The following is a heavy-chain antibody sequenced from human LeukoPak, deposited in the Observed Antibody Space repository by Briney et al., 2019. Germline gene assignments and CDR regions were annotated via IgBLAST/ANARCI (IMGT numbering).Heavy chain of an antibody. CDR2: IFYTGST. CDR1: GGSIYSPN. J-gene: IGHJ5*02. Sequence: SETLSLTCTVSGGSIYSPNWSWIRQPPGKGQEWIGYIFYTGSTNYNPSLNSRVTISVDTLKNQFSLKLNSVTAADTAVYYCARGSNWFDPWGQGTLVTVSS. V-gene: IGHV4-59*11. CDR3: ARGSNWFDP.